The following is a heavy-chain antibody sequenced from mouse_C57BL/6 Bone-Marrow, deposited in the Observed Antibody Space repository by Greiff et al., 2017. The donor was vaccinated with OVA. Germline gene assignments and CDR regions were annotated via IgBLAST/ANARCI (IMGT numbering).Heavy chain of an antibody. V-gene: IGHV1-81*01. CDR1: GYTFTSYG. D-gene: IGHD1-1*01. J-gene: IGHJ4*01. Sequence: VKLVESGAELARPGASVKLSCKASGYTFTSYGISWVKQRTGQGLEWIGEIYPRSGNTYYNEKFKGKATLTADKSSSTAYMELRSLTSEDSAVYFCARSLITTVVGMDYWGQGTSVTVSS. CDR3: ARSLITTVVGMDY. CDR2: IYPRSGNT.